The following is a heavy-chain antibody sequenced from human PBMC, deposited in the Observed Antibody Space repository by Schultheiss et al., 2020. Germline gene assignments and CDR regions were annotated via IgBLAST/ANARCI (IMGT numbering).Heavy chain of an antibody. CDR2: ISYDGSNK. D-gene: IGHD1-1*01. V-gene: IGHV3-30*07. CDR1: GFTFSSYA. J-gene: IGHJ6*02. Sequence: GGSLRLSCAASGFTFSSYAMHWVRQAPGKGLEWVAVISYDGSNKYYADSVKGRFTISRDNSKNTLYLQMNSLRAEDTAVYYCARDQESGDYYYYGMDVWGQGTTVTVSS. CDR3: ARDQESGDYYYYGMDV.